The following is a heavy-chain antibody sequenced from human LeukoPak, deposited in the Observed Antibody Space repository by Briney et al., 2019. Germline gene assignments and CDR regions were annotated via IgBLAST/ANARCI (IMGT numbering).Heavy chain of an antibody. CDR1: GGPVSSGSYY. CDR3: ASFPMITFGGVIVTDAFDI. CDR2: IYYSGST. J-gene: IGHJ3*02. Sequence: SETLSLTCTVSGGPVSSGSYYWSWIRQPPGKGLEWIGYIYYSGSTNYNPSLKSRVTISVDTSKNQFSLKLSSVTAADTAVYYCASFPMITFGGVIVTDAFDIWGQGTMVTVSS. V-gene: IGHV4-61*01. D-gene: IGHD3-16*02.